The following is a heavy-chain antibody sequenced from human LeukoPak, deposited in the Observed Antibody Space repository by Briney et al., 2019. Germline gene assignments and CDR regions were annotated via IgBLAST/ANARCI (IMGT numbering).Heavy chain of an antibody. V-gene: IGHV4-59*01. D-gene: IGHD2-2*02. CDR2: IYYSGST. J-gene: IGHJ5*02. Sequence: SETLSLTCAVYGGSFSDYYWSWIRQPPGKGLEWIGYIYYSGSTNYNPSLKSRVTISVDTSKNQFSLKLSSVTAADTAVYYCASSIRARYWFDPWGQGTLVTVSS. CDR3: ASSIRARYWFDP. CDR1: GGSFSDYY.